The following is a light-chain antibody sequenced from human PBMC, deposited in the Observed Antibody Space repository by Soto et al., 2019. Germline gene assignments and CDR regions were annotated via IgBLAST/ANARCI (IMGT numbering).Light chain of an antibody. CDR2: DVS. V-gene: IGLV2-23*02. Sequence: QSALTQPASVSGSPGQSITISCTGTSSDLGSYNLVSWYQQHPGKAPKVMIYDVSQRPSGVSTRFSGSKSGNTASLTISGLQAEDEADYYCCSYAGSSTFVFGTATKLTVL. CDR1: SSDLGSYNL. CDR3: CSYAGSSTFV. J-gene: IGLJ1*01.